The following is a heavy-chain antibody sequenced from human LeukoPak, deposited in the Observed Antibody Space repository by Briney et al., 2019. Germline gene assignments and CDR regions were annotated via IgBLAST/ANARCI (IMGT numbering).Heavy chain of an antibody. D-gene: IGHD6-6*01. Sequence: SETLSLTCTVSGGSINSYYWSWIRQPAGKGLEWIGRIYTSGSTNYNPSLKSRVTISVDTSKNQFSLKLSSVTAADTAVYYCAGAARPGWFDPWGQGTLVTVSS. CDR2: IYTSGST. CDR3: AGAARPGWFDP. J-gene: IGHJ5*02. CDR1: GGSINSYY. V-gene: IGHV4-4*07.